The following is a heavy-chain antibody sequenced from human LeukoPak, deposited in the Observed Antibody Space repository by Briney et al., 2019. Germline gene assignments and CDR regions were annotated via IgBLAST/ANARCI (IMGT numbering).Heavy chain of an antibody. CDR2: IYHSGTT. V-gene: IGHV4-61*01. CDR1: GGSVSSSSYY. CDR3: ARNIVGPRQVDY. J-gene: IGHJ4*02. D-gene: IGHD1-26*01. Sequence: SETLSLTCTVSGGSVSSSSYYWSWIRQPPGKGLEWIGYIYHSGTTNYNPSLKSRVTISVDTSKSQFSLKLSSATAADTAIYYCARNIVGPRQVDYWGQGTLVTVSS.